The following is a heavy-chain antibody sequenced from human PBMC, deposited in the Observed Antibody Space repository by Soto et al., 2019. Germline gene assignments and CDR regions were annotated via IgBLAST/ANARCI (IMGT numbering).Heavy chain of an antibody. CDR3: ARDISSDWYDQVDY. Sequence: GSLRLSCAASGFTFSSYSMNWVRQAPGKGLEWVSSISSSSSYIYYADSVKGRFTISRDNAKNSLYLQMNSLRAEDTAVYYCARDISSDWYDQVDYWGQGTLVTVSS. J-gene: IGHJ4*02. CDR1: GFTFSSYS. CDR2: ISSSSSYI. V-gene: IGHV3-21*01. D-gene: IGHD6-19*01.